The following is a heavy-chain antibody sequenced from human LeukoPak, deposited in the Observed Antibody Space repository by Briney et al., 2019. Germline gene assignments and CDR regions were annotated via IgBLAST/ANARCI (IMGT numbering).Heavy chain of an antibody. D-gene: IGHD3-10*01. CDR1: GGSFSGYY. Sequence: SETLSLTCAVYGGSFSGYYWRWIRQPPGKGLAWIGEINHSGSTNYNPSLKSRVTISVDTSKNQFSLKLSSVTAADTAVYYCASALGITMVRSDAFDIWGQGTMVTVSS. CDR3: ASALGITMVRSDAFDI. V-gene: IGHV4-34*01. J-gene: IGHJ3*02. CDR2: INHSGST.